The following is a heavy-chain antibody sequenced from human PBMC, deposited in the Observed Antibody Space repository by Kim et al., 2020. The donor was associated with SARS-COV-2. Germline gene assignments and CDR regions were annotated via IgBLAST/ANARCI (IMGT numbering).Heavy chain of an antibody. V-gene: IGHV1-18*01. D-gene: IGHD3-9*01. CDR2: ISAYNGNT. CDR3: ARVPDWLLLEGNGQEGENWFDP. Sequence: ASVKVSCKASGYTFTSYGISWVRQAPGQGLEWMGWISAYNGNTNYAQKLQGRVTMTTDTSTSTAYMELRSLRSDDTAVYYCARVPDWLLLEGNGQEGENWFDPWGQGTLVTVSS. J-gene: IGHJ5*02. CDR1: GYTFTSYG.